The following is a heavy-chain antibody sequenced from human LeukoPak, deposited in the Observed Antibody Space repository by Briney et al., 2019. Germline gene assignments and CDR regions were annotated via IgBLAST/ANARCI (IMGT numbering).Heavy chain of an antibody. Sequence: SETLSLTCTVSGGSISSSSYYWGWIRRPPGKGLEWIGSIYYSGSTYYNPSLKSRVTISVDTSKNQFSLKLTSVTAADTAVYYCARVYDELIVFDYRGQGTLVTVSS. CDR3: ARVYDELIVFDY. CDR1: GGSISSSSYY. CDR2: IYYSGST. V-gene: IGHV4-39*01. D-gene: IGHD2-8*01. J-gene: IGHJ4*02.